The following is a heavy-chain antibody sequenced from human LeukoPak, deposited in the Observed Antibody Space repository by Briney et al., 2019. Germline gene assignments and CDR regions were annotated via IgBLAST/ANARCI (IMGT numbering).Heavy chain of an antibody. D-gene: IGHD3-16*01. CDR1: GGSISSSTCY. V-gene: IGHV4-39*07. Sequence: SETLSLTCTVSGGSISSSTCYWGWIRQPPGKGLEWIGTICYSGSTYYNPSLKSRVTISVDASKNQFSLKLSSVTAADTAVYYCAREGGGRLPPFYYYYMDVWGKGTTVTVSS. CDR2: ICYSGST. J-gene: IGHJ6*03. CDR3: AREGGGRLPPFYYYYMDV.